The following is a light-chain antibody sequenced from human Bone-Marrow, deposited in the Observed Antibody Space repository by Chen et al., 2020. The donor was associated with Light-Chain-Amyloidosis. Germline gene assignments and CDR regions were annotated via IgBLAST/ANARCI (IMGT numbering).Light chain of an antibody. V-gene: IGKV3-20*01. CDR1: HDVRTN. J-gene: IGKJ4*01. CDR2: GVS. Sequence: VVTQSPATLSVSPGETATLSCRTSHDVRTNLAWYQQKPGQAPRLLMFGVSIRATETPARFTGSGSGTDFTLTINRLEPEDFAMYYCQQYGTSPLTFGGGTKVEIK. CDR3: QQYGTSPLT.